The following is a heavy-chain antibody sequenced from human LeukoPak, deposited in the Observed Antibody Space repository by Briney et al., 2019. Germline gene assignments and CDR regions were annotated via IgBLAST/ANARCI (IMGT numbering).Heavy chain of an antibody. J-gene: IGHJ6*03. V-gene: IGHV6-1*01. CDR3: ASGNWNYGDYCYYMDV. D-gene: IGHD1-7*01. Sequence: SQTLSLTCAISGDSVSSNSAAWNWIRQSPSRGLEWLGRTYYRSKWYNDYAVSVKSRITINPDTSKNQFSLQLNSVTPEDTAVYYCASGNWNYGDYCYYMDVWGKGTTVTVSS. CDR1: GDSVSSNSAA. CDR2: TYYRSKWYN.